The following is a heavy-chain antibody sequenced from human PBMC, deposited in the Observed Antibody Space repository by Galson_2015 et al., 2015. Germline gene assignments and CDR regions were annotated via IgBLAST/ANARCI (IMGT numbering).Heavy chain of an antibody. D-gene: IGHD4-17*01. CDR2: IYWDDDK. CDR1: GFSLSTSGVG. Sequence: PALVKPTQTLTLTCTFSGFSLSTSGVGVGWIRQPPGKALEWLALIYWDDDKRYSPSLKSRLTITKDTSKNQVVPTMTNMDPVDTATYYCAHCGTVTTGRLFDYWGQGTLVTVSS. J-gene: IGHJ4*02. V-gene: IGHV2-5*02. CDR3: AHCGTVTTGRLFDY.